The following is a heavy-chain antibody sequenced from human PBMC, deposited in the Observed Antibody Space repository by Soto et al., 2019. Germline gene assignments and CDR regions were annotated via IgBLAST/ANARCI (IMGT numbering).Heavy chain of an antibody. CDR2: IIPIFGTA. D-gene: IGHD2-2*03. V-gene: IGHV1-69*06. CDR1: GGTFSSYA. Sequence: ASVKVSCTASGGTFSSYAISCVRQAPGQGLEWMGGIIPIFGTANYAQKFQGRVTITADKSTSTAYMELSSLRSEDTAVYYGARVDGPYYYYGMDVWGQGTTVTVSS. CDR3: ARVDGPYYYYGMDV. J-gene: IGHJ6*02.